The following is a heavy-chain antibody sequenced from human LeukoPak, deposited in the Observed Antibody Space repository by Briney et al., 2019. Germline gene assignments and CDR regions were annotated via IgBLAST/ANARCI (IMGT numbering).Heavy chain of an antibody. J-gene: IGHJ4*02. CDR1: GFTFSSYG. V-gene: IGHV3-33*01. CDR3: ARDWAGGLDY. D-gene: IGHD4-23*01. Sequence: PGGSLRLSCAAPGFTFSSYGMHWVRQAPGKGLEWVAVIWYDGSNKYYADSVKGRFTISRDNSNNKLYLQMDSLRGEDTAVYYCARDWAGGLDYWGQGTLVTVSS. CDR2: IWYDGSNK.